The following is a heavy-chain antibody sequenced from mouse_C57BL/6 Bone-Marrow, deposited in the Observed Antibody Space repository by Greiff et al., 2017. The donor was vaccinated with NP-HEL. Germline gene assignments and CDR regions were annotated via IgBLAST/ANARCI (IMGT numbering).Heavy chain of an antibody. D-gene: IGHD2-5*01. CDR2: IYPRSGNT. V-gene: IGHV1-81*01. Sequence: VQLQQSGAELARPGASVKLSCKASGYTFTSYGISWVKQRTGQGLEWIGEIYPRSGNTYYNEKFKGKATLTADKSSSTAYMELRSLTSEDSAVYFCARSENSNYDYRGQGTTLTVSS. CDR3: ARSENSNYDY. J-gene: IGHJ2*01. CDR1: GYTFTSYG.